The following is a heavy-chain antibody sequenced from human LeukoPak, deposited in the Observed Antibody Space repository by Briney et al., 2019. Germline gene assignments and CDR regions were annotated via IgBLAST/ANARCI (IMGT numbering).Heavy chain of an antibody. V-gene: IGHV4-34*01. CDR2: INHSGST. D-gene: IGHD6-25*01. CDR3: ARRRGLGGDYGMDV. Sequence: PSETLSLTCAVYGGSFSGYYWSWIRQPPGKGLEWVEEINHSGSTNYNPSLKSRVTISVDTSKNQFSLKLGSVTAADTAVYYCARRRGLGGDYGMDVWGQGTTVTVSS. J-gene: IGHJ6*02. CDR1: GGSFSGYY.